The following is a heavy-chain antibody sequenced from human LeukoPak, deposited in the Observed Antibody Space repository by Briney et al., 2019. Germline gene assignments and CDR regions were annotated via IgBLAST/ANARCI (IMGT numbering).Heavy chain of an antibody. D-gene: IGHD5-24*01. CDR2: IRYDGSNK. CDR3: AKGPGRWLQLQGLDY. CDR1: GFTFSSYG. V-gene: IGHV3-30*02. Sequence: EGSLRLSCAASGFTFSSYGMHWVRQAPGKGLEWVAFIRYDGSNKYYADSVKGRFTISRDNSKNTLYLQMNSLRAEDTAVYYCAKGPGRWLQLQGLDYWGQGTLVTVSS. J-gene: IGHJ4*02.